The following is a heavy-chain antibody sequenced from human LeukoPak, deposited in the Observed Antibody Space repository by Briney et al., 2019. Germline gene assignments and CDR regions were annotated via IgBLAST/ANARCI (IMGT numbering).Heavy chain of an antibody. CDR3: ARIGYSSSSLDY. Sequence: GGSLRLSCAASGFTFSNYWMTWVRQAPGKGLEWVANIKQDGSQKYYVGSVKGRFTLSRDNAKNSVYLQMNSLRAEDTAVYYCARIGYSSSSLDYWGQGTLVTVSS. V-gene: IGHV3-7*03. CDR1: GFTFSNYW. J-gene: IGHJ4*02. CDR2: IKQDGSQK. D-gene: IGHD6-6*01.